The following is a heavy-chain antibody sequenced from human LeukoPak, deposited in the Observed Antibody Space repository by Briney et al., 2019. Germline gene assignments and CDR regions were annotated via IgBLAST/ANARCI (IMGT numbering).Heavy chain of an antibody. V-gene: IGHV3-23*01. CDR3: AKDPGDSIW. Sequence: PGGSLRLSCAASGFTFSSYAMSWVRQAPGKGLEWVSAITGGGSSTYYADSVKGRFTISRDNSKNTLYLQMNSLRTEDTAVYYCAKDPGDSIWWGQGTLVTVSS. D-gene: IGHD3-22*01. CDR1: GFTFSSYA. CDR2: ITGGGSST. J-gene: IGHJ4*02.